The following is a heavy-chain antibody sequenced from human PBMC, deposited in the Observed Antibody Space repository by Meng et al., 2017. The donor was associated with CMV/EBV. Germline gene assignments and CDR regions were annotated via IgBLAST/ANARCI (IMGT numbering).Heavy chain of an antibody. Sequence: SVKVSCKASGGTFSSYAISWVRQAPGQGLEWMGGIIPILGIANYAQKFQGRVTITADKSTSTAYMELSSLRSEDTAVYYCARDRRGVQLKRRGWFDPWGQGTLVTVSS. CDR3: ARDRRGVQLKRRGWFDP. J-gene: IGHJ5*02. V-gene: IGHV1-69*10. D-gene: IGHD1-1*01. CDR2: IIPILGIA. CDR1: GGTFSSYA.